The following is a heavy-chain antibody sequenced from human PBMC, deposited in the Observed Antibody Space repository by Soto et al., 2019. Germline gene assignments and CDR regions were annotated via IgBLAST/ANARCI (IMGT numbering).Heavy chain of an antibody. D-gene: IGHD1-26*01. J-gene: IGHJ4*02. CDR3: TTDPDWVGATVINDY. Sequence: GGSLRLSCAASGFTFSNAWMNWVRQAPGKGLGWVGRIKSKTDGGTTDYAAPVKGRFTISSDDSKNTLYLQMNSLKTEDTAVYYCTTDPDWVGATVINDYWGQGTLVTVSS. CDR2: IKSKTDGGTT. V-gene: IGHV3-15*07. CDR1: GFTFSNAW.